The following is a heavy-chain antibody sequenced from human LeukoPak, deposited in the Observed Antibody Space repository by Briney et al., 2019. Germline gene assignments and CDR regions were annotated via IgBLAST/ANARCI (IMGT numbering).Heavy chain of an antibody. CDR3: AKDRGSCSSTSCYTRYYYDMDV. Sequence: PGRSLRLSCAASGFTFSSYGMHWVRQAPGKGLEWVAVISYDGSNKYYADSVKGRLTISRDNSKNTLYLQMNSLRTEDTAVYYCAKDRGSCSSTSCYTRYYYDMDVWGQGTTVTVSS. J-gene: IGHJ6*02. CDR1: GFTFSSYG. V-gene: IGHV3-30*18. D-gene: IGHD2-2*02. CDR2: ISYDGSNK.